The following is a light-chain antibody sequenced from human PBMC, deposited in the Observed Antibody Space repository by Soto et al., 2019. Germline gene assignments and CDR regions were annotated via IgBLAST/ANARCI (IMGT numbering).Light chain of an antibody. J-gene: IGKJ1*01. V-gene: IGKV3-11*01. CDR1: QSVSTY. CDR2: DAS. CDR3: QQRSNWPPTWT. Sequence: EIVLTQSPATLSLSPGERASLSCRASQSVSTYLAWYQQKHGQAPRLLIYDASKRATGIPVRFSGSGTGTDFTLTNTSLDPEDFGVYYSQQRSNWPPTWTFGQGTKVDI.